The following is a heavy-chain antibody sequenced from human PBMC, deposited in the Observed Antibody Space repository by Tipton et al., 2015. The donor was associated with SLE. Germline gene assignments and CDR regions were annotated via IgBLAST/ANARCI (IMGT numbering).Heavy chain of an antibody. CDR2: INSDGAIT. CDR1: GFTFSSYW. J-gene: IGHJ3*02. CDR3: ARIRGLGAFDS. Sequence: GSLRLSCAASGFTFSSYWMNWVRQAPGKGLVWVSRINSDGAITSYADSVKGRFTISRDNVDNTLYLQMNRLRGEDTAVYYCARIRGLGAFDSWGQGTMVTGST. V-gene: IGHV3-74*01. D-gene: IGHD7-27*01.